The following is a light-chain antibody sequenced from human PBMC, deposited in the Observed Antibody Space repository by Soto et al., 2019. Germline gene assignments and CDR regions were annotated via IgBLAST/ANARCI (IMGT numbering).Light chain of an antibody. V-gene: IGKV3-11*01. CDR1: QSVDNY. CDR2: DAS. Sequence: EIVLTQSPATLSLSPGERATLSCRASQSVDNYLAWYQQKPGQAPRLLIYDASNRATGIPARFSGSGSGTDFTLTISSLELEDFAVYYCQQRSNWPLTFGGGTKVDIK. CDR3: QQRSNWPLT. J-gene: IGKJ4*01.